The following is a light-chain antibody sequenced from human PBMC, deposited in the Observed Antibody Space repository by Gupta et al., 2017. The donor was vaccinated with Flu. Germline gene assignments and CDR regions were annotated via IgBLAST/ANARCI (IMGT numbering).Light chain of an antibody. J-gene: IGKJ2*03. CDR1: QSIRTW. CDR2: KAS. Sequence: DIQMTQSPSTLSASVGDRVTITCRASQSIRTWLAWYQHKPGKAPNLLIYKASTLQSGVPSRFSGSGSGTEFTLTISSLQPDDFATYDCQQYNDYAPDGFGPGTKLEI. V-gene: IGKV1-5*03. CDR3: QQYNDYAPDG.